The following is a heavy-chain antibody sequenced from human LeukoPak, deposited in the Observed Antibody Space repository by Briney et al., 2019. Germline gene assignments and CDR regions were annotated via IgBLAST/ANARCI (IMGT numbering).Heavy chain of an antibody. V-gene: IGHV3-23*01. CDR2: LSASGGRT. CDR3: ARTNTYYDFWSGGYYYYYMDV. CDR1: GFTLSSCA. Sequence: GGSLRLSCAASGFTLSSCAMSWVRQAPGKGLEWVSGLSASGGRTYYADSVKGRFTISRDNSMNTLYLQMNSLRAEDTAVYYCARTNTYYDFWSGGYYYYYMDVWGKGTTVTVSS. J-gene: IGHJ6*03. D-gene: IGHD3-3*01.